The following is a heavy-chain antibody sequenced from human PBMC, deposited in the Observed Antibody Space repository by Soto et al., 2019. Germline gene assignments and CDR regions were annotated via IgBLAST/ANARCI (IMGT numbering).Heavy chain of an antibody. V-gene: IGHV3-11*01. Sequence: GGSPRLSCAASGFTFSDYYMSWIRQAPGKGLEWVSYISSGGTTIYYADSVKGRFTISRDDAKNSLYLQMNSLRAEDTAVYFCATKGGGYYFGFDPWGQGTLVTVSS. CDR2: ISSGGTTI. J-gene: IGHJ5*02. CDR1: GFTFSDYY. D-gene: IGHD3-22*01. CDR3: ATKGGGYYFGFDP.